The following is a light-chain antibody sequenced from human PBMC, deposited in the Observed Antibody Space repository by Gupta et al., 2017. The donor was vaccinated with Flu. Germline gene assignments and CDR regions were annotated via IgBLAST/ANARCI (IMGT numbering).Light chain of an antibody. CDR3: RLWAINSDHPSLV. J-gene: IGLJ3*02. V-gene: IGLV3-21*02. CDR1: NIGGKS. CDR2: VYS. Sequence: TATITCGGNNIGGKSVHWYQQRTGQAPAMVVEVYSARPSGVPERFSGSNSGNTATLTISRVEAGDEADYDCRLWAINSDHPSLVFGGGTRLTVL.